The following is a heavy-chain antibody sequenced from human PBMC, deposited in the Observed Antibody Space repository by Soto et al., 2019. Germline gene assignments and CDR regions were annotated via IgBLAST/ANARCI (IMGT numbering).Heavy chain of an antibody. CDR2: ISSSGSTI. CDR1: GFTFSDYY. CDR3: ARMSDSGCEGYYYYYGMDV. J-gene: IGHJ6*02. V-gene: IGHV3-11*01. D-gene: IGHD5-12*01. Sequence: GGSLRLSCAASGFTFSDYYMSWIRQAPGKGLEWVSYISSSGSTIYYADSVKGRFTISRDNAKNSLYLQMNSLRAEDTAVYYCARMSDSGCEGYYYYYGMDVWGQGTTVTVSS.